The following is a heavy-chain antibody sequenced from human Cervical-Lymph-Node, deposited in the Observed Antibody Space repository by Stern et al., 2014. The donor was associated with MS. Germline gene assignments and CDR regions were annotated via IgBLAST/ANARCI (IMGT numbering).Heavy chain of an antibody. Sequence: QVPLQESGPGLVKPSETLSLTCTVSGGSVSSGSYSWSWIRQPPGKGLEWIGAIYYSGSTTYNTFLKSRVTLSVDTSQHHVSLKLSSVTAADTAVYYCARDSSGYYLHFDYWGQGTLVTVSS. D-gene: IGHD3-22*01. J-gene: IGHJ4*02. CDR1: GGSVSSGSYS. CDR2: IYYSGST. V-gene: IGHV4-61*03. CDR3: ARDSSGYYLHFDY.